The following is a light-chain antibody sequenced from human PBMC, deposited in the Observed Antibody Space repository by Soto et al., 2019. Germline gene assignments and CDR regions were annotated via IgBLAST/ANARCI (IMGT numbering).Light chain of an antibody. Sequence: QSVLTQSPSASASLGASVKLTCTLSSGHSSYAIAWHQQQPEKGPRYLMKLNSDGSHSKGDGIPDRLSGSSSGAERYLTISSLQSEDEADYYCQPWGTGNWVFGRGTKLTVL. CDR2: LNSDGSH. V-gene: IGLV4-69*01. CDR1: SGHSSYA. J-gene: IGLJ3*02. CDR3: QPWGTGNWV.